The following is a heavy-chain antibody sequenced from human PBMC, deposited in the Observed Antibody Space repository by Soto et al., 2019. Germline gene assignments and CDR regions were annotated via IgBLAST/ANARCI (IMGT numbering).Heavy chain of an antibody. Sequence: LRLSCAASGFIFSDYAMSWVRQAPGKGLEWVSSLGGPGDDTYYADYVKGRFTISRDNSKNTMSLQMDSLRAEDTAIYYCAKDRMSRNSVWDPFDVWGQGTMVTVSS. D-gene: IGHD4-4*01. J-gene: IGHJ3*01. CDR1: GFIFSDYA. V-gene: IGHV3-23*01. CDR2: LGGPGDDT. CDR3: AKDRMSRNSVWDPFDV.